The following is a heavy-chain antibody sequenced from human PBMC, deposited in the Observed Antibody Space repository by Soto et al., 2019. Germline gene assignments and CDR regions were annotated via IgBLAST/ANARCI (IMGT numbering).Heavy chain of an antibody. CDR3: ARSQGSSTSLEIYYYYYYGMDG. CDR2: IIPIAETT. CDR1: GGTFSSYA. J-gene: IGHJ6*02. Sequence: QVQLVQSGAEVKKPGSSVKVSCKASGGTFSSYAISWVRQAPGQGLEWMGGIIPIAETTNYAQKFQGRVTITADESKSTAYMELRSLTSEQTAVYYCARSQGSSTSLEIYYYYYYGMDGWGQGTTVTVSS. D-gene: IGHD2-2*01. V-gene: IGHV1-69*01.